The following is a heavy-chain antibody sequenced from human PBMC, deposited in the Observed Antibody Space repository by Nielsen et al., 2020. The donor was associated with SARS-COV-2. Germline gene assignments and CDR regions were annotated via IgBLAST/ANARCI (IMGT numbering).Heavy chain of an antibody. V-gene: IGHV3-74*01. D-gene: IGHD1-26*01. J-gene: IGHJ6*02. CDR3: ARDEEWELLPNYYYYGMDV. Sequence: GESLKISCAASGFTFSSYWMHWVRQAPGKGLVWVSRINSDGSSTSYADSVKGRFTISRDNAKNTLYLQMNSLRAEDTAVYYCARDEEWELLPNYYYYGMDVWGQGTTVTVSS. CDR2: INSDGSST. CDR1: GFTFSSYW.